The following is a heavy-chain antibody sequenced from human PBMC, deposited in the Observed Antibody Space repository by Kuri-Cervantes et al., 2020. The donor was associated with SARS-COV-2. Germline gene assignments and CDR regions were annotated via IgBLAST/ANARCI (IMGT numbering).Heavy chain of an antibody. Sequence: ASVKVSCKVSGYTFINYYMHWVRQAPGQGLEWMGMINPAGGDTNYAQKFQGRVTMTRDTSTRTVYMGLTSLRSEDTAIYYCTRAGDIVVVPYYGMDVWGPGTTVTVSS. V-gene: IGHV1-46*03. J-gene: IGHJ6*02. D-gene: IGHD2-15*01. CDR1: GYTFINYY. CDR2: INPAGGDT. CDR3: TRAGDIVVVPYYGMDV.